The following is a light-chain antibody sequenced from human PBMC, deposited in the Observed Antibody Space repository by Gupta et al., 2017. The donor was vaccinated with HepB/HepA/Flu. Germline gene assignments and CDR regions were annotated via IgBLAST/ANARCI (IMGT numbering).Light chain of an antibody. CDR2: LGS. V-gene: IGKV2-28*01. J-gene: IGKJ3*01. Sequence: DIVMTQSPLSLPVTPGEPASISCRSSQSLLHSNGYNYLDWYLQKPGQSPQLLIYLGSNRASGVPDRFSGSGSGTDFTLKISRVEAEDVGAYYCMETLQTPFPFGHGTKVDIK. CDR3: METLQTPFP. CDR1: QSLLHSNGYNY.